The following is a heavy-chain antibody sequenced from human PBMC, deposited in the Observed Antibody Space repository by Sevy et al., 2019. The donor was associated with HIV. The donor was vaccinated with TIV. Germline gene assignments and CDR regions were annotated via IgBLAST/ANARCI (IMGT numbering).Heavy chain of an antibody. V-gene: IGHV4-39*01. Sequence: SETLSLTCTVSGGSISSSSYYWGWIRQPPGKGLEWIGSIYYSGSTYYNPSLKSRVTISVDTSKNQLSLKLSSVTAADTAVYYCARQNIVVVVAATYNWFDPWGQGTLVTVSS. J-gene: IGHJ5*02. CDR1: GGSISSSSYY. D-gene: IGHD2-15*01. CDR2: IYYSGST. CDR3: ARQNIVVVVAATYNWFDP.